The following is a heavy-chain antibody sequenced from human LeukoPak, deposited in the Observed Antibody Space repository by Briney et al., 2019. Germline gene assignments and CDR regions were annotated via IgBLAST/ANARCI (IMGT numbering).Heavy chain of an antibody. Sequence: SETLSLTCTVSGGSISSSSYYWGWIRQPPGKGLEWIGSIYYSGSTYYNPSLKSRVTISVDTSKNQFSLKLSSVTAADTAVYYCARVSTKMVRGVYYFDYWGQGTLVTVSS. J-gene: IGHJ4*02. CDR2: IYYSGST. CDR3: ARVSTKMVRGVYYFDY. D-gene: IGHD3-10*01. CDR1: GGSISSSSYY. V-gene: IGHV4-39*07.